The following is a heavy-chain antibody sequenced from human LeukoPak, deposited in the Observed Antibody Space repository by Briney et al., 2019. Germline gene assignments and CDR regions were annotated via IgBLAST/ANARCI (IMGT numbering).Heavy chain of an antibody. CDR3: ARAHVQWLVPRWFDP. CDR2: IYYSGST. CDR1: GGSISSYY. D-gene: IGHD6-19*01. J-gene: IGHJ5*02. V-gene: IGHV4-59*01. Sequence: KPSETLSLTCTVSGGSISSYYWCWIRQPPGKGLEWIGYIYYSGSTNYNPSLKSRVTISVDTSKNQFSLKLSSVTAADTAVYYCARAHVQWLVPRWFDPWGQGTLVTVSS.